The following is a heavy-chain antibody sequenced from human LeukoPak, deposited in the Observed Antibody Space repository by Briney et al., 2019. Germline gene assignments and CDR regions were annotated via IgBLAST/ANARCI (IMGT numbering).Heavy chain of an antibody. CDR1: GFTFGRHW. CDR2: IKEDGSEK. Sequence: PGGSLRLSCRAFGFTFGRHWMSWVRQAPGKGLEWVANIKEDGSEKYYVDSVKGRFTISRDNAKNSLYLQMNSLRVEDTAVYYCARALAVAGTGYWGQGTLVTVSS. J-gene: IGHJ4*02. D-gene: IGHD6-19*01. CDR3: ARALAVAGTGY. V-gene: IGHV3-7*01.